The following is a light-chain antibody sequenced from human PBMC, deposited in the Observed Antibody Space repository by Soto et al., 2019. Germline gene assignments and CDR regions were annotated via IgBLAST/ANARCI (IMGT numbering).Light chain of an antibody. Sequence: QSALTQPPSVSGSPGQSVTISCTGASSDFDIYNRVSWYQKPPGTAPKLLIYEVTNRPSGIPDRFSGSKSGNTASLTISGLQAEDEADYYCGFYTTNSPWVFGGGTQLTVL. CDR1: SSDFDIYNR. J-gene: IGLJ3*02. CDR3: GFYTTNSPWV. V-gene: IGLV2-18*01. CDR2: EVT.